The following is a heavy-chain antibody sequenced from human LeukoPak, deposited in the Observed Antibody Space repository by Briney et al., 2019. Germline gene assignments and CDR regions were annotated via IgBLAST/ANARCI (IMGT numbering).Heavy chain of an antibody. J-gene: IGHJ3*02. CDR3: ARPLAPVMLNAFDI. Sequence: ASVKVSCTASGYTFTNYYIHWVRQAPGQGLEWTGIINPSGGSTDYAQKFQGRVTVTRDTSTNTVYIELSGLRSEDTAVYYCARPLAPVMLNAFDIWGQGTMVTVSS. CDR1: GYTFTNYY. V-gene: IGHV1-46*01. CDR2: INPSGGST. D-gene: IGHD2-8*01.